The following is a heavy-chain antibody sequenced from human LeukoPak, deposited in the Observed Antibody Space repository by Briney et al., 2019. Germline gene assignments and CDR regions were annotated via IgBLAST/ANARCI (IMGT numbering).Heavy chain of an antibody. J-gene: IGHJ4*02. CDR2: ISGSGDKT. Sequence: GGSLRLSCAGSGFTLRSYAMSWVRQAPGKGLEWVSAISGSGDKTYYADSVKGRFTISRDNSKNTLYVEMNSLRAEDTAVYYCAMPPFYDSSGHFNFDYWGQGTLVTVSS. V-gene: IGHV3-23*01. CDR3: AMPPFYDSSGHFNFDY. D-gene: IGHD3-22*01. CDR1: GFTLRSYA.